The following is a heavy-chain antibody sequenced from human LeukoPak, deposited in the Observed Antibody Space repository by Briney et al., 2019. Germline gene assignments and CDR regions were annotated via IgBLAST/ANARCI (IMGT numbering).Heavy chain of an antibody. CDR3: ARESMGWTGWFDY. CDR1: GFTFSDYY. CDR2: ISNNSSTI. D-gene: IGHD6-19*01. Sequence: PGGSPRLSCAASGFTFSDYYMSWIRQAPEKGLEWVSYISNNSSTIYYADSVKGRFTISRDNAKNSLYLQMNSLRAEDTAVYYCARESMGWTGWFDYWGQGTLVTVSS. J-gene: IGHJ4*02. V-gene: IGHV3-11*01.